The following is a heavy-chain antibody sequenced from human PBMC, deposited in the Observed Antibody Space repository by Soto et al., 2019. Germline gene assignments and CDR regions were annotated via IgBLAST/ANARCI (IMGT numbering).Heavy chain of an antibody. J-gene: IGHJ4*02. CDR1: GGSISSGDFY. CDR2: IYNSGST. V-gene: IGHV4-30-4*01. CDR3: GRGGYYYDSSGALDH. D-gene: IGHD3-22*01. Sequence: SETLSLTCTVSGGSISSGDFYWSWIRQPPGKGPEWIGYIYNSGSTYYNPSLKSRVAISVDPSNNEFSVKLTSVTAADSAVYYCGRGGYYYDSSGALDHWGQGTLVTVSS.